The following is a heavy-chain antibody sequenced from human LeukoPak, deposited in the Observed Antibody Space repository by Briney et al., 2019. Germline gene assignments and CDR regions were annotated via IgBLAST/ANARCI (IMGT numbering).Heavy chain of an antibody. Sequence: SETLSLTRAVSGGPISSSNWWSWVRQPPGKGLEWIGEIYHSGSTNYNPSLKSRITISVDTSTNQFSLKLSSVTAADTAVYYCASDYYDSSGYYGDFDYWGQGTLVTVSS. D-gene: IGHD3-22*01. CDR3: ASDYYDSSGYYGDFDY. V-gene: IGHV4-4*02. CDR1: GGPISSSNW. CDR2: IYHSGST. J-gene: IGHJ4*02.